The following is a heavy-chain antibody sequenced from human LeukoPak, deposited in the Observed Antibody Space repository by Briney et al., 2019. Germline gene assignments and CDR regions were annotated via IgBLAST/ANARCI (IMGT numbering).Heavy chain of an antibody. D-gene: IGHD6-13*01. Sequence: SETLSLTCTVSGGSISSYYWSWIRQPPGKGLEWIGYIYYSGSTNYNPSLKSRVTISVDTSKNQFSLKLSSVTAADTAVYYCARYDQQLVDAFDIWGQGTMVTVSS. CDR2: IYYSGST. J-gene: IGHJ3*02. V-gene: IGHV4-59*08. CDR1: GGSISSYY. CDR3: ARYDQQLVDAFDI.